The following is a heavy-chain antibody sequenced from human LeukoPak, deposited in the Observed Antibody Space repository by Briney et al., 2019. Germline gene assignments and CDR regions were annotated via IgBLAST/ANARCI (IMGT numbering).Heavy chain of an antibody. J-gene: IGHJ3*02. D-gene: IGHD3-10*01. CDR3: ARDRDYYGSGTKGAFDI. CDR1: GFTFSSYS. CDR2: ISSSSSYI. Sequence: GGSLRLSCAASGFTFSSYSMNWVRQAPGKGLEWVSSISSSSSYIYDADSVKGRFTISRDNAKNSLYLQMNSLRAEDTAVYYCARDRDYYGSGTKGAFDIWGQGTMVTVSS. V-gene: IGHV3-21*01.